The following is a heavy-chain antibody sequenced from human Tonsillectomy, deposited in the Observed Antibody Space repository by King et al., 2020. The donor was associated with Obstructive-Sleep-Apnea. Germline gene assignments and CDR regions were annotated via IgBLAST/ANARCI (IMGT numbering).Heavy chain of an antibody. CDR3: ARDRSIAWYYFDY. D-gene: IGHD6-6*01. V-gene: IGHV1-3*01. J-gene: IGHJ4*02. CDR1: GYTFTSYA. Sequence: QLVQSGAEVKKPGASVTVSCTASGYTFTSYAMHWVRQAPGQRLEWMGWINAGNGNTKYSQKFQGRVTITRDTSASTAYMELSSLRSEDTAVYYCARDRSIAWYYFDYWGQGTLVTVSS. CDR2: INAGNGNT.